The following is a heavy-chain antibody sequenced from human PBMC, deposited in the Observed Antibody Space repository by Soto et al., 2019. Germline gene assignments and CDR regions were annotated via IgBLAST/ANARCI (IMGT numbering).Heavy chain of an antibody. J-gene: IGHJ4*02. CDR3: ARAVYSGSYYPPYYFDY. D-gene: IGHD1-26*01. CDR1: GGSISSYY. CDR2: IYYSGST. V-gene: IGHV4-59*01. Sequence: XXTLSLPFTVSGGSISSYYWRWILQPPGKGLEWIGYIYYSGSTNYNPSLKSRVTISVDTSKNQFSLKLSSVTAAETAVYYCARAVYSGSYYPPYYFDYWGQGTLVTVSS.